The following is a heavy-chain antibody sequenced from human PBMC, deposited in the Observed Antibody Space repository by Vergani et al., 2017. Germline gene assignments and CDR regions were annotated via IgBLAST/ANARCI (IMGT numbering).Heavy chain of an antibody. D-gene: IGHD2-2*01. CDR3: ARRVPFSAFEGQMLCYGLDV. CDR2: ISGYNGNT. CDR1: GYTFTIYS. J-gene: IGHJ6*02. Sequence: QVQLVQSGAEVKMPGASVKVSCKASGYTFTIYSIGWVRQAPGQGLEWLGWISGYNGNTNYAQKLQGRVTMTTDTSTSKAYMELRNLRSDDTAVYYCARRVPFSAFEGQMLCYGLDVWGQGTTVTVSS. V-gene: IGHV1-18*01.